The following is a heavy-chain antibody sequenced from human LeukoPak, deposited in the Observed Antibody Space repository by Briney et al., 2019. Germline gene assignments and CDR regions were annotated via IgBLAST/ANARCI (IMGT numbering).Heavy chain of an antibody. CDR3: ARQTRDGLGSRGYSFDF. CDR1: RYIFTNNW. J-gene: IGHJ4*02. Sequence: SGGSLQISRQGSRYIFTNNWMGWVRQVTGKGLEWMGIIYPGDYDTRYSPSFEGQVTSSADKSISTSYRQWSSLKAWGTAMYYCARQTRDGLGSRGYSFDFWGLGTLVTVSS. V-gene: IGHV5-51*01. CDR2: IYPGDYDT. D-gene: IGHD3-10*01.